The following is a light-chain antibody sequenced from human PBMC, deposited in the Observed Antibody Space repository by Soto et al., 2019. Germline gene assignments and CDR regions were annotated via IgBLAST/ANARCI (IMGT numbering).Light chain of an antibody. V-gene: IGLV1-40*01. CDR3: QSYDSSLSGRGYV. CDR1: SSNIGAGYD. J-gene: IGLJ1*01. Sequence: QSVLTQPPSVSGVPGQRVTISCTGSSSNIGAGYDVHWYQQLPGTAPKLLIYGNSNRPSGVPDRFSGSKSGTSASLAITGLQAEDEADYYCQSYDSSLSGRGYVFGTGTKLTV. CDR2: GNS.